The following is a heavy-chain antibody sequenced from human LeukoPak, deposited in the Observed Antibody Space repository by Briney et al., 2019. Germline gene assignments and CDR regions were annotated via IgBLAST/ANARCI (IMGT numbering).Heavy chain of an antibody. D-gene: IGHD2-8*01. CDR1: GYTFTSYA. CDR3: ARTGYCTNGVCYAYYFDY. CDR2: INAGNGNT. V-gene: IGHV1-3*01. Sequence: WASVTVSCTASGYTFTSYAMHWVRQAPGQRLEWMGWINAGNGNTKYSQKFQGRVTITRDTSASTAYMELSSLRSEDTAVYYCARTGYCTNGVCYAYYFDYWGQGTLVTVSS. J-gene: IGHJ4*02.